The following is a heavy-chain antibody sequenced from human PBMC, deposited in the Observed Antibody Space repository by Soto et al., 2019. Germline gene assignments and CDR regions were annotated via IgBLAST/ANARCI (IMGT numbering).Heavy chain of an antibody. D-gene: IGHD2-15*01. CDR3: ARLVRGYCRGGSCYSYYFDY. Sequence: LSLTCAVYGGSFSGYYWSWIRQPPGKGLEWIGEINHSGSTNYNPSLKSRVTISVDTSKNQFSLKLSSVTAADTAVYYCARLVRGYCRGGSCYSYYFDYWGQGTLVTVSS. CDR2: INHSGST. CDR1: GGSFSGYY. J-gene: IGHJ4*02. V-gene: IGHV4-34*01.